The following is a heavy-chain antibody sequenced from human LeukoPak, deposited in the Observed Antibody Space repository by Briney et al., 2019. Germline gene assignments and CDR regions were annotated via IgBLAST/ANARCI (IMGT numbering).Heavy chain of an antibody. V-gene: IGHV4-39*07. CDR3: AKVDGGNSDWSDP. D-gene: IGHD4-23*01. Sequence: SETLSLTCTVSGGSISSSSYYWGWIRQPPGKGLEWIGNIYYSGSTYYNPSLESRVTISVDTSKNQFSLKLSSVTAADTAVYYCAKVDGGNSDWSDPWGQGTLVTVSS. CDR2: IYYSGST. J-gene: IGHJ5*02. CDR1: GGSISSSSYY.